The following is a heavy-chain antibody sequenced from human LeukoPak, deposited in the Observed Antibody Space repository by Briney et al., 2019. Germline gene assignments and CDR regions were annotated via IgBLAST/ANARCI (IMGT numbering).Heavy chain of an antibody. Sequence: PSETLSLTCTVSGDSISRSSYYWGWIRQPPGKTLEWIGSISYSGNTYYNPSLKSRLTISVDTSKNQFSLKLTSVTAADTAVYYCARKVSSGWAPFDYWGQGTLVTVSS. CDR2: ISYSGNT. J-gene: IGHJ4*02. V-gene: IGHV4-39*01. CDR3: ARKVSSGWAPFDY. D-gene: IGHD6-19*01. CDR1: GDSISRSSYY.